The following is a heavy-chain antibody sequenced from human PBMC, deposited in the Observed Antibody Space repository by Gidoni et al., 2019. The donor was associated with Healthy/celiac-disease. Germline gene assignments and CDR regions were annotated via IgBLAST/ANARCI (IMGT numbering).Heavy chain of an antibody. J-gene: IGHJ4*02. D-gene: IGHD3-16*02. CDR2: ISSSSSYI. Sequence: EVQLVESGGGLVKPGGSLRLSCAASGFTFSSYRMNWVRQAPGKGLEWVSSISSSSSYIYYADSVKGRFTISRDNAKNSLYLQMNSLRAEDTAVYYCARVNGNMITFGGVIAPSWASDYWGQGTLVTVSS. CDR1: GFTFSSYR. CDR3: ARVNGNMITFGGVIAPSWASDY. V-gene: IGHV3-21*01.